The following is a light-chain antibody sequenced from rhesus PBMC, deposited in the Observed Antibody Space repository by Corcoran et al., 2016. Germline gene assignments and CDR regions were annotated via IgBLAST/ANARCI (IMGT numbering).Light chain of an antibody. CDR2: KAS. CDR3: QHNYGTPFT. V-gene: IGKV1-74*01. J-gene: IGKJ3*01. CDR1: ENVNNY. Sequence: DIQMTQSPSSLSASVGDRVTITCRTSENVNNYLNWYQQKPGKAPKLLIYKASTLQSGVPSRINGSGSGTDYTFTISSLHAEDVATYYCQHNYGTPFTFGPGTKLDIK.